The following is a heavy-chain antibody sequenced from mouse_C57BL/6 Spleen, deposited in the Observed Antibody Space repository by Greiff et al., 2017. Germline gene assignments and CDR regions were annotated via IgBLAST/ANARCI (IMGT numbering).Heavy chain of an antibody. V-gene: IGHV5-4*03. Sequence: EVKLVESGGGLVKPGGSLKLSCAASGFTFSSYAMSWVRQTPEKRLEWVATISDGGSYTYYPDNVKGRFTISRDNAKNNLYLQMSHLKSEDTAMYYCARANWYFYYWGQGTTLTVSS. D-gene: IGHD4-1*01. CDR3: ARANWYFYY. CDR2: ISDGGSYT. CDR1: GFTFSSYA. J-gene: IGHJ2*01.